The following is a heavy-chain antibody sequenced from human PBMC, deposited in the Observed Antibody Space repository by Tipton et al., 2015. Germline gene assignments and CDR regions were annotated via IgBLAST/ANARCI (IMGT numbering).Heavy chain of an antibody. CDR1: GFTFSNYG. V-gene: IGHV3-30*03. J-gene: IGHJ6*02. Sequence: SLRLSCAASGFTFSNYGIHWVRQAPGRGLEWVAVISYDGSNTYYVDSVKGRFTISRDNSKDTLYLQMNSLRAEDTAVYYCARDRRGIAAAGLPYYYYYGMDVWGQGTTVTVSS. CDR3: ARDRRGIAAAGLPYYYYYGMDV. CDR2: ISYDGSNT. D-gene: IGHD6-13*01.